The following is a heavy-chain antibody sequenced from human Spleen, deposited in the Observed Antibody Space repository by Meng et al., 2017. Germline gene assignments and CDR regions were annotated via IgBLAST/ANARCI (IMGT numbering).Heavy chain of an antibody. D-gene: IGHD3-22*01. J-gene: IGHJ4*02. CDR1: GGLFRGYY. CDR2: INHSGSP. V-gene: IGHV4-34*01. Sequence: VPPQRCGGGLLKHSEPLSLPCAVYGGLFRGYYWSWIRQPHGKGLAWIGEINHSGSPNYNPSLKSRVTISVDTSKNQFSLMLISVTAADTAVYYCARGCSGYRVFLCYWGQGTLVTVSS. CDR3: ARGCSGYRVFLCY.